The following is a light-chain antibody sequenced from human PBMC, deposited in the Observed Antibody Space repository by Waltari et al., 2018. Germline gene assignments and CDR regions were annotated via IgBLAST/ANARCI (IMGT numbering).Light chain of an antibody. Sequence: EIVLMQSPVTLSLSVGVRATVSCRASESVSSALAWYQHKPGQAPRLLIYGASTSATGIPDRFSGSGSGTDVSLTISRLELDDFAIYYCQHYLRLPVTFGQGTTVEI. CDR3: QHYLRLPVT. CDR2: GAS. CDR1: ESVSSA. J-gene: IGKJ1*01. V-gene: IGKV3-20*01.